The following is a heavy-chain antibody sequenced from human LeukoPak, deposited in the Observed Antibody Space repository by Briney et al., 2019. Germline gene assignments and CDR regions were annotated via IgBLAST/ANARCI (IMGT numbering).Heavy chain of an antibody. Sequence: PSETLSLTCTVSGVPICSYYWSWMRQPPGQGLEWSVYIYYSGSTNYNPSLKSRVTISVDTSKNQLSLTLSSVTAADTAVYYCARGVSYYDSSGYYNEYFQHWGQGTLVTVSS. CDR3: ARGVSYYDSSGYYNEYFQH. J-gene: IGHJ1*01. CDR2: IYYSGST. V-gene: IGHV4-59*08. D-gene: IGHD3-22*01. CDR1: GVPICSYY.